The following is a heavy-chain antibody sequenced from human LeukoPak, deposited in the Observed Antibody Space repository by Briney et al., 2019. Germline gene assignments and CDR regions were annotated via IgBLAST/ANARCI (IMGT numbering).Heavy chain of an antibody. CDR2: IYYSGST. V-gene: IGHV4-59*01. Sequence: PSETLSLTCTVSGGSINSYYWTWIRQPPGKGLEWIGYIYYSGSTHYNPSLNSRVTISMDTSKNHFSLKLSSVTAADTAIYYCARTSRHFYGSGSNLTPRPADMDVWGQGTKVTVSS. CDR1: GGSINSYY. J-gene: IGHJ6*02. CDR3: ARTSRHFYGSGSNLTPRPADMDV. D-gene: IGHD3-10*01.